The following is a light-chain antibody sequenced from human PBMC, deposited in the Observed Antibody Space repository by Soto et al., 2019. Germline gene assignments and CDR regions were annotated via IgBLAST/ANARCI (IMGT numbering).Light chain of an antibody. CDR2: EVS. Sequence: QSALTQPASVSGSPGQSITISCTGTSRDVGAYNYVSWYQQHPGKAPKLMIYEVSNRPSGVSIRFSGSKSGNTASLTISGLQAEDEADYYCSSYTNIPPVIFGGGTKLTVL. CDR3: SSYTNIPPVI. J-gene: IGLJ2*01. CDR1: SRDVGAYNY. V-gene: IGLV2-14*01.